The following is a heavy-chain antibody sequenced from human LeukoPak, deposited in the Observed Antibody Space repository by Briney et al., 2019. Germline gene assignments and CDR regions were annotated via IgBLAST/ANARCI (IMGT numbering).Heavy chain of an antibody. D-gene: IGHD3-9*01. CDR1: GYTLTELS. J-gene: IGHJ4*02. V-gene: IGHV1-24*01. CDR3: ARGHYDISTGFRNYFDS. CDR2: FDPEDGET. Sequence: ASVKVSCKVSGYTLTELSMHWVRQAPGKGLEWMGGFDPEDGETIYAQKFQGRVTMTADPSTSTAYMELRSLRSDDTAVYYCARGHYDISTGFRNYFDSWGQGTLVTVSS.